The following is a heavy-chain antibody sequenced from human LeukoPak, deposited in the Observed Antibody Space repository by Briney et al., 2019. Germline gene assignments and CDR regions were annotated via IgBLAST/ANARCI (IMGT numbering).Heavy chain of an antibody. V-gene: IGHV4-31*02. Sequence: SETLSLTCTVSGGPISSGDYYWSWIRQHPGTGLEWIGYIYYSGDTYYNPSLKSRVTISMDTSGNQFSLKLSSVTAADTAVYYCARAPRHTNSWYYFDYWGQGTLVSVSS. CDR2: IYYSGDT. CDR3: ARAPRHTNSWYYFDY. J-gene: IGHJ4*02. CDR1: GGPISSGDYY. D-gene: IGHD2-2*01.